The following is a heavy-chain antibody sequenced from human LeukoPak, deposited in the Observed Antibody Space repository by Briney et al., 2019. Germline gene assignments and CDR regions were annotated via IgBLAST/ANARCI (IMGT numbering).Heavy chain of an antibody. D-gene: IGHD6-13*01. CDR2: IYYSGST. J-gene: IGHJ4*02. CDR1: GGSISSYD. Sequence: SETLSLTCTVSGGSISSYDWSWIRQPPGKGLEWIGYIYYSGSTNYNPSLKSRVTISVDTSKNQFSLKLSSVTAADTAVYYCARTYSSSWQIHFDYWGQGTLVTVSS. CDR3: ARTYSSSWQIHFDY. V-gene: IGHV4-59*01.